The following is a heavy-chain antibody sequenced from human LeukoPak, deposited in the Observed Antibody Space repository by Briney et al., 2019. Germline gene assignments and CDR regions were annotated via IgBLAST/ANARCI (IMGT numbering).Heavy chain of an antibody. D-gene: IGHD6-13*01. J-gene: IGHJ6*03. CDR2: IIPIFGTA. CDR1: GGTFSSYA. V-gene: IGHV1-69*05. CDR3: ARARGDEASIAAVPYYYYYYMDV. Sequence: ASVKVSCKASGGTFSSYAISWVRQAPGQGLEWMGGIIPIFGTANYAQKVQGRVTITTNESTSTAYMELSSLRSEDTAVYYCARARGDEASIAAVPYYYYYYMDVWGKGTTVTVSS.